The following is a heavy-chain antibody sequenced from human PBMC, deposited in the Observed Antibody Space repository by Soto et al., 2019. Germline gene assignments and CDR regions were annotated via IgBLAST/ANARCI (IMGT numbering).Heavy chain of an antibody. J-gene: IGHJ6*02. CDR3: VKEVGCSSTSCYTGTGGMDV. Sequence: PGGSLRLSCSASGFTFSSYAMHWVRQAPGKGLEYVSAISSNVGSTYYADSVKGRFTISRDNSKNTLYLQMSSLRAEDTDVYYCVKEVGCSSTSCYTGTGGMDVWGQGTKVTVSS. D-gene: IGHD2-2*02. CDR1: GFTFSSYA. CDR2: ISSNVGST. V-gene: IGHV3-64D*06.